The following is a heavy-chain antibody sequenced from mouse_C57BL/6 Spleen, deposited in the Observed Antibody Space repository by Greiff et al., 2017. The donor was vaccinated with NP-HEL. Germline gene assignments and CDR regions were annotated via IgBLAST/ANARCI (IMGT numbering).Heavy chain of an antibody. CDR2: INPNNGGT. CDR3: ARDDGYPFAY. J-gene: IGHJ3*01. D-gene: IGHD2-3*01. CDR1: GYTFTDYY. Sequence: EVKLQQSGPELVKPGASVKISCKASGYTFTDYYMNWVKQSHGKSLEWIGDINPNNGGTSYNQKFKGKATLTVDKSSSTAYMELRSLTSEDSAVYYCARDDGYPFAYWGQGTLVTVSA. V-gene: IGHV1-26*01.